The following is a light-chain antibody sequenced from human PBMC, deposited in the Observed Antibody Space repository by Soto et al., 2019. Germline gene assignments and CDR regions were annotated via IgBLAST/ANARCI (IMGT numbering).Light chain of an antibody. J-gene: IGKJ2*01. V-gene: IGKV4-1*01. CDR3: QQYYSTPPT. CDR1: QSVLYSSNNKNY. CDR2: WAS. Sequence: DIVMTQSPDSLAVSLGERATINCKSSQSVLYSSNNKNYLAWYQQKPGQPPKLLIYWASTRESGVPDRCSGSRSGTDFTLTTSSLQAEDVAVYYCQQYYSTPPTFGQGTKLEIK.